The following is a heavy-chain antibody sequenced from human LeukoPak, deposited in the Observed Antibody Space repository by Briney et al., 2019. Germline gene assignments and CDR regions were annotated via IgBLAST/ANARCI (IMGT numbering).Heavy chain of an antibody. Sequence: GGSLRLSCAVSGFTFSSYGMHWVRQAPGKGLEWVAVIWYDGSNKYYADSVKGRFTISRDNSKNTLYLQMNSLRAEDTAVYYCARVADYSNSAHADYWGQGTLVTVSS. CDR1: GFTFSSYG. CDR3: ARVADYSNSAHADY. CDR2: IWYDGSNK. V-gene: IGHV3-33*01. J-gene: IGHJ4*02. D-gene: IGHD4-11*01.